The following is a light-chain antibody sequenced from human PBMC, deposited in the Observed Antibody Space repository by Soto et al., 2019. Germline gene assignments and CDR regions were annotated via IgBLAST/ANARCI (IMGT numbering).Light chain of an antibody. J-gene: IGKJ3*01. CDR3: HKYNSAPFT. CDR1: QGISNY. Sequence: DIQMTQSPSSLYASVGDRVTITCRASQGISNYLAWYQQKPGKVPKLLIYAASTLHSGVPSRFSGSGSGTDFTLTISSLQPEDVATYYCHKYNSAPFTFGPGTKVYIK. CDR2: AAS. V-gene: IGKV1-27*01.